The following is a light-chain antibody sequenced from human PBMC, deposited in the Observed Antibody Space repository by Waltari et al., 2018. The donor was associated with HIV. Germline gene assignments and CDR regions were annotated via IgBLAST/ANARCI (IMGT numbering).Light chain of an antibody. CDR2: RNS. V-gene: IGLV1-47*01. CDR3: ATWDDSLSLWV. Sequence: QSVLTQPPSASGTPGQRVTISCSGSNSNLGANYVYWYQQFPGAAPKLLIYRNSQRPSGVPDRFSGSKSGTSASLAISGLRSDDEANYYCATWDDSLSLWVLGGGTKLTVL. CDR1: NSNLGANY. J-gene: IGLJ3*02.